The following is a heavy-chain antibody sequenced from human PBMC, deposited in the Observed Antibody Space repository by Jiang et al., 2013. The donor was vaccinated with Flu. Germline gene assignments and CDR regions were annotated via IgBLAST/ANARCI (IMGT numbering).Heavy chain of an antibody. J-gene: IGHJ4*02. V-gene: IGHV5-10-1*01. CDR3: AVRTYGELLGH. CDR2: IDPSDSYT. CDR1: GYSFASYS. D-gene: IGHD3-10*01. Sequence: GAEVKKPGESLRISCKGSGYSFASYSIFWVRQMPGKGLEWMGRIDPSDSYTNYSPSFQGHVTIPADKSISTAYLQWSSLKASDTAIYYCAVRTYGELLGHWGQGTLVTVSS.